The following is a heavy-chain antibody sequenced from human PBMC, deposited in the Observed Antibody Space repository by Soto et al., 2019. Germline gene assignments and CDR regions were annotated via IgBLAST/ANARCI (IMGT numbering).Heavy chain of an antibody. CDR1: GFTFSSYA. CDR3: ARGGPYDILTGWLERGDYYYYGMDV. J-gene: IGHJ6*02. Sequence: QVQLVESGGGVVQPGRSLRLSCAASGFTFSSYAMHWVRQAPGKGLEWVAVISYDGSNKYYADSVKGRFTISRDNSKNTLYLRMNSLRAEDTAVYYCARGGPYDILTGWLERGDYYYYGMDVWGQGTTVTVSS. CDR2: ISYDGSNK. V-gene: IGHV3-30-3*01. D-gene: IGHD3-9*01.